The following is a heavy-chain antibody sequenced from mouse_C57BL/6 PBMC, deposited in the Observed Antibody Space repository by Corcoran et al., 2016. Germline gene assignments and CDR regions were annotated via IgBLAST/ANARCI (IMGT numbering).Heavy chain of an antibody. CDR3: ARGIYYDYALAY. Sequence: QIQLVQSGPELKKPGETVKISCKASGYTFTTYGMSWVKQAPGKGLKWMGWINTYSGVPTYADDFKGRFAFSLETSASTAYLQINNLKNEDTATYFCARGIYYDYALAYWGQGTLVTVSA. V-gene: IGHV9-3*01. D-gene: IGHD2-4*01. CDR2: INTYSGVP. CDR1: GYTFTTYG. J-gene: IGHJ3*01.